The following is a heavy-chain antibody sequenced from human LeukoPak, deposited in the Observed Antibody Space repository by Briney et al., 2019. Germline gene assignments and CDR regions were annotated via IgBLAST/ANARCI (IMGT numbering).Heavy chain of an antibody. CDR1: GFTVSSNY. J-gene: IGHJ4*02. V-gene: IGHV3-53*01. Sequence: PGGSLRLSCAASGFTVSSNYMSWVRQAPGKGLEWVSVIYSGGSTYYADSVKGRFTISRDNSKNTLYLQMNSLRAEDTAVYYCARADCRGGSCYSPFLPFDYWGQGTLVTVSS. D-gene: IGHD2-15*01. CDR3: ARADCRGGSCYSPFLPFDY. CDR2: IYSGGST.